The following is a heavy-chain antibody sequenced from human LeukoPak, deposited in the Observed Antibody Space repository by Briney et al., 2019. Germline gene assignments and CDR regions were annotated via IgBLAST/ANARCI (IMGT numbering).Heavy chain of an antibody. V-gene: IGHV4-59*01. CDR3: AGSSKWYFFEF. CDR2: VYYTGSS. Sequence: SETLSLTCAVPLDSIRNYYWNWIRQSPGRGLEWIGYVYYTGSSNYHPSLRGRVTMSVAVSTSQVSLTLRSVRDADTAIYYCAGSSKWYFFEFWGQGTRVTVSS. D-gene: IGHD2-2*01. J-gene: IGHJ4*02. CDR1: LDSIRNYY.